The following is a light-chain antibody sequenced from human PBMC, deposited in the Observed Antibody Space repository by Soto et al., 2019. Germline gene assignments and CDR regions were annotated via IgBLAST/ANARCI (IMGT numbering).Light chain of an antibody. V-gene: IGLV2-14*01. Sequence: QSVLTQPASVSGSPEQSITISCTGTSGDVGGYNYVSWYQQHPGKAPKLMIYDVSNRPSGVSNRFSGSKSGNTASLTISGLQAEDEADYYCSSYTSSSTLDVIFGGGTKVTVL. CDR1: SGDVGGYNY. CDR2: DVS. CDR3: SSYTSSSTLDVI. J-gene: IGLJ2*01.